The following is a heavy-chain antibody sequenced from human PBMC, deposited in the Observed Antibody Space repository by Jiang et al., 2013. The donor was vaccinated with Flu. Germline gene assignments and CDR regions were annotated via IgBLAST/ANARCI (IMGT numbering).Heavy chain of an antibody. J-gene: IGHJ4*02. CDR2: IYHSGST. CDR1: GYSISSGYY. D-gene: IGHD2-15*01. Sequence: SGSGLVKPSETLSLTCAVSGYSISSGYYWGWIRQPPGKGLEWIGSIYHSGSTYYNPSLKSRVTISVDTSKNQFSLKLSSVTAADTAVYYCGGYCSGGSCYPLDYWGQGTLVTVSS. CDR3: GGYCSGGSCYPLDY. V-gene: IGHV4-38-2*01.